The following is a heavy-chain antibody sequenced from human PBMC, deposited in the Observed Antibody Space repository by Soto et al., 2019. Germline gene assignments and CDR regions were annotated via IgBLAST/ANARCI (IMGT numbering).Heavy chain of an antibody. CDR2: INPNSGGT. V-gene: IGHV1-2*04. J-gene: IGHJ6*02. CDR3: ARAGAPHYYDSSGYPGYYYGMDV. CDR1: GYTFTVYY. D-gene: IGHD3-22*01. Sequence: ASVKVYCKASGYTFTVYYMHLVRQAPGQGLEWMGWINPNSGGTNYAQKFQGWVTMTRDTSISTAYMELSRLRSDDTAVYYCARAGAPHYYDSSGYPGYYYGMDVWGQGTTVTVSS.